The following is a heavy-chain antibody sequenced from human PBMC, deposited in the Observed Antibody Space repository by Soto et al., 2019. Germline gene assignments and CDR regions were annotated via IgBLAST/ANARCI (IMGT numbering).Heavy chain of an antibody. Sequence: QITLKECGPTLVKPTQPLTLTCTFSGFSLSTSGVGVGWIRQPPGKALEWLALTYWDDDKRYSPSLKSRLTITKDTSKNQVVLTMTNMDPVDTATYYCAHRQRTVYFDYWGQGTLVTVSS. CDR1: GFSLSTSGVG. V-gene: IGHV2-5*02. CDR3: AHRQRTVYFDY. CDR2: TYWDDDK. D-gene: IGHD4-17*01. J-gene: IGHJ4*02.